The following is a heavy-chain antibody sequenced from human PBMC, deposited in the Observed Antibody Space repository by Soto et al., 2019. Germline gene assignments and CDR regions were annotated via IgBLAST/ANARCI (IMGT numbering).Heavy chain of an antibody. V-gene: IGHV1-18*01. J-gene: IGHJ4*02. Sequence: QVHLVQSGAEVKKPGASVKVSCQGSGYAFTTYGLTWVLQAPGQGLEWMGWISAHKGNTNYAQKLQGRVPVTRDTSTSTAYMELRSLRYDDTAVYYCARGRYGDYWGQGALVTVSS. D-gene: IGHD1-1*01. CDR2: ISAHKGNT. CDR1: GYAFTTYG. CDR3: ARGRYGDY.